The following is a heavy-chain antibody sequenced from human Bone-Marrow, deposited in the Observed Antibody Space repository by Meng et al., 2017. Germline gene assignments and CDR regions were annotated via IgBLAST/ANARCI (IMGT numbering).Heavy chain of an antibody. D-gene: IGHD6-19*01. CDR3: ARAIYSGGWYGFDY. J-gene: IGHJ4*02. CDR2: INSDGSST. CDR1: GFTFSSYW. Sequence: VQLVESGGGLVPPGGSLRLSCAASGFTFSSYWMHWVRQAPGKGLVWVSRINSDGSSTSYADSVKGRFTISRDNAKNTLYLQMNSLRAEDTAVYYCARAIYSGGWYGFDYWGQGTLVTVSS. V-gene: IGHV3-74*01.